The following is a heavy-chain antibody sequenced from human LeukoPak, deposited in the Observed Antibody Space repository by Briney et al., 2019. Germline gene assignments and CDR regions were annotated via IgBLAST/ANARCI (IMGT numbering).Heavy chain of an antibody. Sequence: SETLSLTCTVSGGSISSYYWSWIRQPAGKGLEWIGRIDTSGNTNYKPSLKSRVTMSVDTSKNQFSLKLSSVTAADTAVYYCARVNRDGYNPYFDYWGQGTLVTVSS. J-gene: IGHJ4*02. CDR1: GGSISSYY. D-gene: IGHD5-24*01. CDR3: ARVNRDGYNPYFDY. CDR2: IDTSGNT. V-gene: IGHV4-4*07.